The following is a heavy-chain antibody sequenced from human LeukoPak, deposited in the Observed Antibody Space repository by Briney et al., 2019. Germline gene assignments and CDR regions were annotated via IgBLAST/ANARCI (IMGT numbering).Heavy chain of an antibody. Sequence: PSETLSLTCAVSGGSISSGGYYWSWIRQHPGKGLEWIGYIYYSGSTYYNPSLKSRVTISVDTSKNQFSLKLSSVTAADTAVYYCARGRYYYGSGTDYWGQGTLVTVSS. CDR2: IYYSGST. V-gene: IGHV4-31*11. D-gene: IGHD3-10*01. CDR3: ARGRYYYGSGTDY. CDR1: GGSISSGGYY. J-gene: IGHJ4*02.